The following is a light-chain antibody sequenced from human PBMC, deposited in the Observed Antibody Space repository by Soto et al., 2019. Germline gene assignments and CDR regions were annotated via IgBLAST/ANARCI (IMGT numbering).Light chain of an antibody. Sequence: QSVLTQPPSVSGAPGQRVTISCTGSSSNIGAGYDVHWYQQLPNTAPKLLIYGDTYRTSGVPDRFSASKSGSSASLAITGLRAEDEGDYYCQSYDSRLSGFYVFGTGTKVTVL. CDR3: QSYDSRLSGFYV. CDR1: SSNIGAGYD. J-gene: IGLJ1*01. CDR2: GDT. V-gene: IGLV1-40*01.